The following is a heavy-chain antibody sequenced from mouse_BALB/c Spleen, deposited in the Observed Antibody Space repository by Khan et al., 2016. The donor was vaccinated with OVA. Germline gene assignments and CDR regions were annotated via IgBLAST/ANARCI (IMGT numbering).Heavy chain of an antibody. CDR1: GFSLTNYG. V-gene: IGHV2-6*02. D-gene: IGHD2-3*01. Sequence: QVQLKESGPGLVAPSQSLSITCTVSGFSLTNYGVHWVRQPPGKGLEWLVVIWSDGSKNYNSVLKSRLSISKDNSKSQVFLKMNSLQTDDTAMYYCARWFDGYSSLYAIDYWGQGTSVTVSS. CDR3: ARWFDGYSSLYAIDY. CDR2: IWSDGSK. J-gene: IGHJ4*01.